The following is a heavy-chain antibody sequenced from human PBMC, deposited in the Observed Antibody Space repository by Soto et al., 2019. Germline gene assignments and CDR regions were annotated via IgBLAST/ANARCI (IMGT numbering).Heavy chain of an antibody. CDR1: GFTFSSYA. CDR2: ISGSGGST. CDR3: AKGTLPHYYYYGMDV. J-gene: IGHJ6*02. Sequence: PGGSLRLSCAASGFTFSSYAMNWVRQAPGKGLEWVSAISGSGGSTYYADSVKGRFTISRDNSKNTLYLQMNSLRAEDTAVYYCAKGTLPHYYYYGMDVWGQGTTVTVSS. V-gene: IGHV3-23*01.